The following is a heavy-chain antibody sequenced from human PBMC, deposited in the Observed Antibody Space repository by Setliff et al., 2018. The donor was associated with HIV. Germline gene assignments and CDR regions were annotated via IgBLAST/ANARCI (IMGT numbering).Heavy chain of an antibody. J-gene: IGHJ6*03. V-gene: IGHV4-38-2*01. CDR1: GFTFSRYS. D-gene: IGHD3-22*01. CDR2: IYYRGST. Sequence: PGGSLRLSCAASGFTFSRYSMNWVRQPPGKGLEWIGSIYYRGSTYYNPSLKSRVTTSVDTPKNQFSLKLNSVTAADTAVYYCARETYYCDNPQYYYYYMDVWGKGTTVTVSS. CDR3: ARETYYCDNPQYYYYYMDV.